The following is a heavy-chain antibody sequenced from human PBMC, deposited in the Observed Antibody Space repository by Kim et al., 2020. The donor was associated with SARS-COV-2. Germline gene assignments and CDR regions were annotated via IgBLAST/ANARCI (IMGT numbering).Heavy chain of an antibody. CDR3: SRELLGAFDI. Sequence: SETLSLTCTVSGGSISSGGYYWSWIRQHPGKGLEWIGYIYYSGSTYYNPSLKSRVTISEDTYKNQFSLKLSSVTAADTDVYYCSRELLGAFDIWGQGTL. CDR1: GGSISSGGYY. CDR2: IYYSGST. V-gene: IGHV4-31*03. J-gene: IGHJ3*02. D-gene: IGHD3-10*01.